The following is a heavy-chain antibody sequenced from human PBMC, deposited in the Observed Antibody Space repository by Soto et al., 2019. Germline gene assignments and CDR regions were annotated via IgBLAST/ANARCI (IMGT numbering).Heavy chain of an antibody. CDR1: GGTISRYG. Sequence: QVQLVQSGAEVKKPGSSVKVSCKASGGTISRYGITWLRQAPGQGPEWMGGINHIIGTQNYAQKFQGRVTFTADESTSTAYMELSSLRSEDTAVYYCARVTTSRQGYDPWGQGTLVTVSS. J-gene: IGHJ5*02. CDR2: INHIIGTQ. V-gene: IGHV1-69*12. D-gene: IGHD1-1*01. CDR3: ARVTTSRQGYDP.